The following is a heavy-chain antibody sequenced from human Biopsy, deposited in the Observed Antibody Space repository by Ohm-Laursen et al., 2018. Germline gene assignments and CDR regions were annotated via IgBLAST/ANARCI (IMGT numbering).Heavy chain of an antibody. J-gene: IGHJ6*02. CDR1: GYSFTKYY. Sequence: ASVKVSCKASGYSFTKYYINWVRQAPGHGLKWMGIINPTGGTTSYAEKFQGRVTLTRDTSTGTVYLELNSLIYEDTALYYCARDETGSSVFGPYYYGMDVWGQGTTVTVSS. D-gene: IGHD3-9*01. V-gene: IGHV1-46*01. CDR2: INPTGGTT. CDR3: ARDETGSSVFGPYYYGMDV.